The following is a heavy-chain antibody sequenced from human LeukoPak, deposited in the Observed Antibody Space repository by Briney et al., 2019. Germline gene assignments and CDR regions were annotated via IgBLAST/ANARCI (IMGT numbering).Heavy chain of an antibody. D-gene: IGHD1-7*01. CDR2: ISGDDST. CDR1: GFTFTSFA. CDR3: AKNRETGNFFAFDI. J-gene: IGHJ3*02. V-gene: IGHV3-23*01. Sequence: GGSLRLSCAASGFTFTSFAMNWVRQAPGKGLEWVSTISGDDSTYYADSVKGRFSISRDNSKNTLFLQMNSLRAEDTAVYYCAKNRETGNFFAFDIWGQGTMVTVSS.